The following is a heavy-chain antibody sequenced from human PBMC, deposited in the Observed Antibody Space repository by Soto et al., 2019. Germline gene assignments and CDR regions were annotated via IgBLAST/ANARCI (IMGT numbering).Heavy chain of an antibody. V-gene: IGHV3-11*01. Sequence: GGSLRLPCAASGFTFSDYYMSWIRQAPGKGLEWISYISSRGSTIYYADSVKGRFTISRDNAKNSLYLQMNSLRAEDTAVYYCARDPLETVATPFDYWGQGTLVTVSS. CDR2: ISSRGSTI. CDR3: ARDPLETVATPFDY. D-gene: IGHD5-12*01. J-gene: IGHJ4*02. CDR1: GFTFSDYY.